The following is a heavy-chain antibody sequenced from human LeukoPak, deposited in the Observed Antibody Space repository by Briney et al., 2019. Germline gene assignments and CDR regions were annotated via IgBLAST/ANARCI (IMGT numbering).Heavy chain of an antibody. CDR2: ISGSGDGT. CDR3: AKSVGGTDD. CDR1: GFTFSSYA. J-gene: IGHJ4*02. V-gene: IGHV3-23*01. Sequence: GSLRLSCAASGFTFSSYAMSWVRQAPGKGLEWVSVISGSGDGTYYADSVKGRFTISRDNSKNTLYLQMNSLRAEDTAVYYCAKSVGGTDDWGQGTLVTVSS. D-gene: IGHD3-3*01.